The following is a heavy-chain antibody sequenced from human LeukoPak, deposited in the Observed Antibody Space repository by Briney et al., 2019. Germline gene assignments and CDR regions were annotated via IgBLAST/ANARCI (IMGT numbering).Heavy chain of an antibody. CDR3: AKDRYSYAFEYSDS. CDR1: GFTFSSYG. V-gene: IGHV3-30*18. D-gene: IGHD5-18*01. Sequence: GGFLRLSCAASGFTFSSYGMHWVRQAPGKGLDWVAVISNDGSKKYYADSVKGRFTISRDNSKNTLSLQVSSLRTEDTAVYYCAKDRYSYAFEYSDSWGQGTLVTVSS. CDR2: ISNDGSKK. J-gene: IGHJ4*02.